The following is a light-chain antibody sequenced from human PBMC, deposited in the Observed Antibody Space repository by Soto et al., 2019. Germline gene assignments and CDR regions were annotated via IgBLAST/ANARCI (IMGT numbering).Light chain of an antibody. V-gene: IGKV3-15*01. CDR2: DAS. J-gene: IGKJ3*01. CDR1: QSVGSK. Sequence: EIGRTQCPATLSVSPGERASLSCRASQSVGSKLAWYQHKPGQAPRLLIYDASTRATGFPARFSGSGSGTEFTLTISSLQPEDFAVYYCQQYNNWPPFTFGPGTKVDIK. CDR3: QQYNNWPPFT.